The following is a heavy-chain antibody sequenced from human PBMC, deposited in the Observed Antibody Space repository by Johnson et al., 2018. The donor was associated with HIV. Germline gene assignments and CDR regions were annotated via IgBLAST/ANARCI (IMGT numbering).Heavy chain of an antibody. J-gene: IGHJ3*02. CDR1: GFSVSDNY. CDR2: IYSGGTS. D-gene: IGHD5-12*01. Sequence: VQLVESGGGLIQPGGSLRLSCVASGFSVSDNYMTWVRQAPGKGLEWVSIIYSGGTSYYADSVRGRFTISRDNSKNTLYLQMNSLRAEDTAVYYTRATIPRDAFDIWGQGTMVTVSS. V-gene: IGHV3-66*03. CDR3: RATIPRDAFDI.